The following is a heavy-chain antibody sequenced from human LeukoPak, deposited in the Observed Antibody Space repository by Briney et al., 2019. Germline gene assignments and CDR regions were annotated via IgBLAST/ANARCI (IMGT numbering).Heavy chain of an antibody. Sequence: ASVKVSCKASGYTFTSYGISWVRQAPGQGLEWMGWISAYNGNTNYAQKFQERVTITRDMSTSTAYMELSGLRSEDTAVYYCAADRLRPWGQGTLVTVSS. V-gene: IGHV1-18*01. CDR3: AADRLRP. D-gene: IGHD3-16*01. CDR2: ISAYNGNT. J-gene: IGHJ5*02. CDR1: GYTFTSYG.